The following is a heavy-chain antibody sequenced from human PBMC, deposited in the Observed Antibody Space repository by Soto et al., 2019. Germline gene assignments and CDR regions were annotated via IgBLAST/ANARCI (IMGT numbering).Heavy chain of an antibody. D-gene: IGHD2-2*01. V-gene: IGHV1-69*13. CDR2: IIPIFGTA. CDR3: ARGSSIVVVPAAIMYYYGMDV. Sequence: AVKVSCKASGGTFSSYAISWVRQAPGQGLEWMGGIIPIFGTANYAQKFQGRVTITADESTSTAYMELGSLRSEDTAVYYCARGSSIVVVPAAIMYYYGMDVWGQGTTVTVSS. J-gene: IGHJ6*02. CDR1: GGTFSSYA.